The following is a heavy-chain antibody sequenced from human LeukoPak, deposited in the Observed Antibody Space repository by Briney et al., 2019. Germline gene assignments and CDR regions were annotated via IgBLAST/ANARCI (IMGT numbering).Heavy chain of an antibody. CDR3: ARERTQKWLVLRSRGEFDY. Sequence: SETLSLTCTVSGGSISSSSYYWGWIRQPPGKGLEWIGSIYYSGSTYYNPSLKSRVTISVDTSKNQFSLKLSSVTAADTAVYYCARERTQKWLVLRSRGEFDYWGQGTLVTVSS. J-gene: IGHJ4*02. CDR2: IYYSGST. D-gene: IGHD6-19*01. CDR1: GGSISSSSYY. V-gene: IGHV4-39*07.